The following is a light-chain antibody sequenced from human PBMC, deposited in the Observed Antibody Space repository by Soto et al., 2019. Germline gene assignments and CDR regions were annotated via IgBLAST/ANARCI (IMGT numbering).Light chain of an antibody. CDR1: QSIGTW. J-gene: IGKJ1*01. CDR2: DAS. V-gene: IGKV1-5*01. Sequence: DIQMTQSPSTLSASVGDRVTITCRASQSIGTWLAWYQHKPGRAPKLLIYDASTLEGGVPSRFSGSRSGTEFTFTISSLQPDDFATYYCQQYNSYPRAFGQGTKVDIK. CDR3: QQYNSYPRA.